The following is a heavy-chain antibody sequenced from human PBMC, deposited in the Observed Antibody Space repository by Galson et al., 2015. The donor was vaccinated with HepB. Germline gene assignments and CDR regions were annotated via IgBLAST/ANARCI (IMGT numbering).Heavy chain of an antibody. D-gene: IGHD3-16*01. CDR2: IIPILGIA. CDR3: ARDRITRRRQYYYYGMDV. V-gene: IGHV1-69*04. J-gene: IGHJ6*02. CDR1: GGTFSSYT. Sequence: SVKVSCKASGGTFSSYTISWVRQAPGQGLEWMGRIIPILGIANYAQKFQGRVTITADKSTSTAYMELSSLRSEDTAVYYCARDRITRRRQYYYYGMDVWGQGTTVTVSS.